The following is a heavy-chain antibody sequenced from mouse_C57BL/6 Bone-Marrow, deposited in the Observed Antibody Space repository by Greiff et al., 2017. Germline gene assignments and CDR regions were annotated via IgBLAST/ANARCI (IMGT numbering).Heavy chain of an antibody. D-gene: IGHD2-3*01. V-gene: IGHV5-9-1*02. Sequence: DVHLVESGEGLVKPGGSLKLSCAASGFTFSSYAMSWVRQTPEKRLEWVAYISSGGDYIYYADTVKGRFTISRDNARNTLYLQMSSLKSEDTAMYYCTRDGGLPYWYFDVWGTGTTVTVSS. J-gene: IGHJ1*03. CDR2: ISSGGDYI. CDR1: GFTFSSYA. CDR3: TRDGGLPYWYFDV.